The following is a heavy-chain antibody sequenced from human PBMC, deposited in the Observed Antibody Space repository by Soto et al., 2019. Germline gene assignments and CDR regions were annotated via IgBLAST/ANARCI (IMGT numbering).Heavy chain of an antibody. J-gene: IGHJ4*02. V-gene: IGHV3-30-3*01. Sequence: GGSLRLSCAASGFTFSSYAMHWVRQAPGKGLEWVAVISYDGSNKYYADSVKGRFTISRDNSKNTLYLQMNSLRAEDTAVYYCARGHDFWSGYQNVFDYWGQGTLVTVSS. D-gene: IGHD3-3*01. CDR3: ARGHDFWSGYQNVFDY. CDR2: ISYDGSNK. CDR1: GFTFSSYA.